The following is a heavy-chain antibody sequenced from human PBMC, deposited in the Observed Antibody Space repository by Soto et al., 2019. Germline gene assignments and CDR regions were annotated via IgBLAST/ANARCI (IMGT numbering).Heavy chain of an antibody. CDR1: GYTFTIYD. V-gene: IGHV1-8*01. D-gene: IGHD1-20*01. CDR3: ARELNWKGVDY. J-gene: IGHJ4*02. Sequence: ASVKVSCKASGYTFTIYDINWVRQATGQGLEWMGWMNPNSGNTGYAQKFQGRVTMTRNASISTAYMELSSLRSEDTAVYYCARELNWKGVDYWGQGTLVTVSS. CDR2: MNPNSGNT.